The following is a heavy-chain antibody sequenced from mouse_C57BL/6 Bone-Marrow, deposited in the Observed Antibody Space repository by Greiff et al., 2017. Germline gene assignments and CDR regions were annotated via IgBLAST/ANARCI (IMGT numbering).Heavy chain of an antibody. Sequence: QVQLQQSGAELVRPGTSVKVSCKASGYAFTNYLIEWVKQRPGQGLEWIGVINPGSGGTNYNEKFKGKATLTADKSSSTAYMQLSSLTSEDSAVYFCARAAVFAYWGQGTLVTVSA. V-gene: IGHV1-54*01. J-gene: IGHJ3*01. CDR2: INPGSGGT. CDR1: GYAFTNYL. CDR3: ARAAVFAY. D-gene: IGHD3-3*01.